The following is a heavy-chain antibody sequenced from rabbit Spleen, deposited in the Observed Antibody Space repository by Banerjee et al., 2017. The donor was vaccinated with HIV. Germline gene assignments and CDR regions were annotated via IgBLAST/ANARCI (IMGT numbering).Heavy chain of an antibody. J-gene: IGHJ3*01. V-gene: IGHV1S45*01. CDR2: IDTSDGDT. D-gene: IGHD1-1*01. CDR3: ARDLTGIIGWNFYL. Sequence: LEESGGGLVKPGGTLTLTCTVSGFSFSSNWICWVRQAPGKGLEWIACIDTSDGDTVYASWATGRFTFSRTSSTTVTLQMTSLTAADTAAYFCARDLTGIIGWNFYLWGQGTLVTVS. CDR1: GFSFSSNW.